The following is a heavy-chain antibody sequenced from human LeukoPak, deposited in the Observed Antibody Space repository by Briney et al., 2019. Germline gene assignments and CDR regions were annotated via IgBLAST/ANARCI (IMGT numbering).Heavy chain of an antibody. D-gene: IGHD6-19*01. Sequence: GGSLRLSCVASGFPFSSYWVRWVRQVPGKGLVWVSRINSDGSNAVYADSVKGRFTISRDHAKNTLYLQMNSLRAEDTAVYYCVRTTGWPDCWGQGTLVTVSS. CDR3: VRTTGWPDC. CDR2: INSDGSNA. J-gene: IGHJ4*02. V-gene: IGHV3-74*01. CDR1: GFPFSSYW.